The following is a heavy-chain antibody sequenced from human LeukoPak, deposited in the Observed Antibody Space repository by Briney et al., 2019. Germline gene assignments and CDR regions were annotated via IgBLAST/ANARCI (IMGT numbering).Heavy chain of an antibody. CDR3: ARQSESRVDS. CDR1: ALIFSSPG. CDR2: IWYDGSDK. Sequence: GGSLRLSCAASALIFSSPGTQWVRQAPGKGLEWVAVIWYDGSDKYYADSVKGRFTISRDNSKNTLYLHMNSLRADDTAVYYCARQSESRVDSWGQGTLVTVSS. V-gene: IGHV3-33*01. D-gene: IGHD6-6*01. J-gene: IGHJ4*02.